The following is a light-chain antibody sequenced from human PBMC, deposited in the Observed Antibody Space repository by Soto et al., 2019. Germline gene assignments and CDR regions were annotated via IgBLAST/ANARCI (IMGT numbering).Light chain of an antibody. CDR1: RVAGGRGYD. Sequence: QSVLTQPPSVSGAPGQRVTISCTGSRVAGGRGYDVHWYQQLPGTAPKLLIYGNSNRPSGVPDRFSGSKSGTSASLAITGLQAEDEADYYCPSYDRSLSGSGVFGTGTKVTVL. CDR3: PSYDRSLSGSGV. V-gene: IGLV1-40*01. J-gene: IGLJ1*01. CDR2: GNS.